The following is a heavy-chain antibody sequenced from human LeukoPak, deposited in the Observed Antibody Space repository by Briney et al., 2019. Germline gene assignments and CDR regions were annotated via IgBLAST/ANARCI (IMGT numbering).Heavy chain of an antibody. Sequence: SETLSLTCTVSCGSISSGDYCWSWIRQPPGKCLGLIGYIYYSGSIYYNPSLKSRVTITVDTSKNQFSLKLSSVTAADTAVYYCAREKLPYDSSGYYGDWGQGTLVTVSS. J-gene: IGHJ4*02. D-gene: IGHD3-22*01. CDR3: AREKLPYDSSGYYGD. V-gene: IGHV4-30-4*01. CDR2: IYYSGSI. CDR1: CGSISSGDYC.